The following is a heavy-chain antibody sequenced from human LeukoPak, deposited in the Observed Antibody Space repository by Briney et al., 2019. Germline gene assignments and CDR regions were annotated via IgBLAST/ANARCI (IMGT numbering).Heavy chain of an antibody. V-gene: IGHV3-48*03. J-gene: IGHJ1*01. D-gene: IGHD5-18*01. CDR3: ARAGYSMDTEYFQH. Sequence: GGSLRLSCAASGFTFSSYGMNWVRQAPGKGLEWASYISNSGTAIYYADSVKGRFTISRDNAKSSLYLQMNSLRAEDTAVYYCARAGYSMDTEYFQHWGQGTLVTVSS. CDR2: ISNSGTAI. CDR1: GFTFSSYG.